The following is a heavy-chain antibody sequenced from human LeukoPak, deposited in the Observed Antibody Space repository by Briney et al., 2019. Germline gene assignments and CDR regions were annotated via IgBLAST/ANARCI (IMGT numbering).Heavy chain of an antibody. CDR2: INPNSGGT. Sequence: ASVKVSCKASGCTFTGYYMHWVRQAPGQGLEWMGWINPNSGGTNYAQKFQGRVTMTRDTSISTAYMELSRLRSDDTAVYYCARDLSFDYDSSGYYQPQIDYWGQGTLVTVSS. V-gene: IGHV1-2*02. J-gene: IGHJ4*02. D-gene: IGHD3-22*01. CDR1: GCTFTGYY. CDR3: ARDLSFDYDSSGYYQPQIDY.